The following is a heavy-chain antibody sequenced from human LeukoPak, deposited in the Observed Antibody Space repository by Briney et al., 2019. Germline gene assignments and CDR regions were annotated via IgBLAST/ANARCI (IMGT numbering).Heavy chain of an antibody. CDR2: IYYSGST. V-gene: IGHV4-39*01. CDR1: GGSISSSSYY. Sequence: SETLSLTCTVSGGSISSSSYYWGWIRQPPGKGLGWIGSIYYSGSTYYNPSLKSRVTISVDTSKNQFSLKLSSVTAADTAVYYCARLDYYDSSGYRIDAFDIWGQGTMVTVSS. CDR3: ARLDYYDSSGYRIDAFDI. D-gene: IGHD3-22*01. J-gene: IGHJ3*02.